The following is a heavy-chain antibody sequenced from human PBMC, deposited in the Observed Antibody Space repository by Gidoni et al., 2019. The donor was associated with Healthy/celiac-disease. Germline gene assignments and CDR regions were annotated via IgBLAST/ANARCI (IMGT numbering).Heavy chain of an antibody. V-gene: IGHV3-21*01. J-gene: IGHJ4*02. CDR3: ARGLDIVVVVAATPESEFDY. CDR2: ISSSSSYI. D-gene: IGHD2-15*01. CDR1: GFPFSSYS. Sequence: EVQLVESGGGLVTPGGSLRLSCAASGFPFSSYSLNWVRQAPGKGLEWVSSISSSSSYIYYADSVKGRFTISRDNAKNSLYLQMNSLRAEDTAVYYCARGLDIVVVVAATPESEFDYWGQGTLVTVSS.